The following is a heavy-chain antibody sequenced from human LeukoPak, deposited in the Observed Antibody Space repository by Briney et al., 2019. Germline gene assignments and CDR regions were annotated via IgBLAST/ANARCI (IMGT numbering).Heavy chain of an antibody. D-gene: IGHD2-21*02. J-gene: IGHJ3*02. CDR3: ARDVVVTSSPDAFDI. Sequence: PSQTLSLTCAVSGDSVTSGGYFWTWIRQLPGKGPEWIGSISNSGTTSYNPSLKSRVSISLDTSTNHFSLRLGSVTAADTAVYYCARDVVVTSSPDAFDIWGQGTMVIVSS. V-gene: IGHV4-31*11. CDR2: ISNSGTT. CDR1: GDSVTSGGYF.